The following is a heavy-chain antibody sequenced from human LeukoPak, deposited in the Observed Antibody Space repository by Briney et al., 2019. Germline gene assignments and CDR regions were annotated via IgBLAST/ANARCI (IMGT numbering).Heavy chain of an antibody. CDR3: ARDLYSSGLYYYYYYGMDV. CDR1: GYTFTSYG. Sequence: RASVKVSCKASGYTFTSYGISWVRQAPGQGLEWMGWISAYNGNTNYAQKLQGRVTMTTDTSTSTAYMELRSLRSDDTAVYYCARDLYSSGLYYYYYYGMDVWGQGTTVTVSS. CDR2: ISAYNGNT. J-gene: IGHJ6*02. D-gene: IGHD3-22*01. V-gene: IGHV1-18*01.